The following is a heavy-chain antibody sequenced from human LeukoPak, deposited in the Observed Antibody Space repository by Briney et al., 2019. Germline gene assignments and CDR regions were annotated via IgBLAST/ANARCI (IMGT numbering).Heavy chain of an antibody. J-gene: IGHJ4*02. D-gene: IGHD4-17*01. CDR2: ISGSGGST. Sequence: PGGSLRLSCAASGFIFSSYVMSWVRQAPGKGLEWVSAISGSGGSTYYADSVKGRFTISRDNSKNTLYLQMNRLRAEDTAVYYRAKGGTVTTDYWGQGTLVTVSS. CDR3: AKGGTVTTDY. CDR1: GFIFSSYV. V-gene: IGHV3-23*01.